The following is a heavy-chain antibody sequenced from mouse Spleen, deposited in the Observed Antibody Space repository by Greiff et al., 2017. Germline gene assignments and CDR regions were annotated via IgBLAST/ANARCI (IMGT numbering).Heavy chain of an antibody. J-gene: IGHJ4*01. CDR2: IDPSDSYT. Sequence: QVQLQQSGAELVMPGASVKLSCKASGYTFTSYWMHWVKQRPGQGLEWIGEIDPSDSYTNYNQKFKGKATLTVDKSSSTAYMQLSSLTSEDSAVYYCARRWLLRMDYWGQGTSVTVSS. V-gene: IGHV1-69*01. CDR3: ARRWLLRMDY. D-gene: IGHD2-3*01. CDR1: GYTFTSYW.